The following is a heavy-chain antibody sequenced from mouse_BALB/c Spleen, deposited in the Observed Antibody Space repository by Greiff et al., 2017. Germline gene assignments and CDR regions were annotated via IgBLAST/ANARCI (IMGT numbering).Heavy chain of an antibody. CDR2: INSNGGST. Sequence: EVKLVESGGGLVQPGGSLKLSCAASGFTFSSYGMSWVRQTPDKRLELVATINSNGGSTYYPDSVKGRFTISRDNAKNTLYLQMSSLKSEDTALYYCARHSGFAYWGQGTLVTVSA. V-gene: IGHV5-6-3*01. CDR1: GFTFSSYG. J-gene: IGHJ3*01. CDR3: ARHSGFAY.